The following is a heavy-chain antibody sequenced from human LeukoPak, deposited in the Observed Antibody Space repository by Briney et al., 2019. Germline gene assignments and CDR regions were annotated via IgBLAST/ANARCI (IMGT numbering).Heavy chain of an antibody. CDR2: IYYSGST. Sequence: SETLSLTCTVSGGSISSYYWSWIRQPPGKGLEWIGYIYYSGSTNYNPSLKSRVTISVDTSKNQFFLKLSSVTAADTAVYYCAGHDGLTAAAHYLFDYWGQGTLVTVSS. V-gene: IGHV4-59*08. CDR3: AGHDGLTAAAHYLFDY. D-gene: IGHD6-13*01. J-gene: IGHJ4*02. CDR1: GGSISSYY.